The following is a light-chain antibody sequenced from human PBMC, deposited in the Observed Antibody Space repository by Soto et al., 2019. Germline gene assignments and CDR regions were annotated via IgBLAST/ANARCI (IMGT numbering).Light chain of an antibody. V-gene: IGKV1-9*01. Sequence: IQLTQSPSSLSASVGDRVTITCRASQGIRSYLTWYQQKPGKAPKVLIYAASTLQTGVPSRFSGSGSGTDFTLPISSLQPEDFATYYCQQLNSYPITFGQGTRLEIK. CDR2: AAS. CDR1: QGIRSY. J-gene: IGKJ5*01. CDR3: QQLNSYPIT.